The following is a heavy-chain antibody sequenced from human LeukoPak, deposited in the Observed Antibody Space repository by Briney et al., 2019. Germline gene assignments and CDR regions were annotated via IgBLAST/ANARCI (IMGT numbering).Heavy chain of an antibody. V-gene: IGHV1-18*01. J-gene: IGHJ4*02. CDR1: GYTFTSYG. CDR3: ARAGHYDILTGYYTPDY. Sequence: GASVKVSCKASGYTFTSYGISWVRQAPGQGLEWMGWISAYNGNTNYAQKLQGRVTMTTDTSTSTAYMELRSLRSDDTAVYYCARAGHYDILTGYYTPDYWGQGTLVTVSS. D-gene: IGHD3-9*01. CDR2: ISAYNGNT.